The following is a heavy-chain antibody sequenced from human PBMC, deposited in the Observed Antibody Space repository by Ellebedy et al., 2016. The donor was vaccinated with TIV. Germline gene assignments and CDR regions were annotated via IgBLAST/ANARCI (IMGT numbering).Heavy chain of an antibody. Sequence: MPSETLSLTCAVYGGSFSGYYWSWIRQPPGKGLEWIGEINHSGSTTYNPSLKSRVTISVDTSKNQFSLKLSSVTAADTAVYYCARAVFGTKFDFWGQGTLVTVSS. CDR3: ARAVFGTKFDF. CDR2: INHSGST. V-gene: IGHV4-34*01. D-gene: IGHD1-14*01. CDR1: GGSFSGYY. J-gene: IGHJ4*02.